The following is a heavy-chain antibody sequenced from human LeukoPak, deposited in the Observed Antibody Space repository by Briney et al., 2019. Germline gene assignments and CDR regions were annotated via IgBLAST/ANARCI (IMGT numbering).Heavy chain of an antibody. J-gene: IGHJ4*02. Sequence: ASVKVSCKASAYTFNHHGINWVRQAPGQGLEWMERISCYNGDTMYAQNVQGRITMTTDTSTRTVYLELRRLRADDTAIYYCARDPSNSSGYHAHFDSWGQGTLVTVSS. CDR1: AYTFNHHG. CDR3: ARDPSNSSGYHAHFDS. D-gene: IGHD3-22*01. V-gene: IGHV1-18*01. CDR2: ISCYNGDT.